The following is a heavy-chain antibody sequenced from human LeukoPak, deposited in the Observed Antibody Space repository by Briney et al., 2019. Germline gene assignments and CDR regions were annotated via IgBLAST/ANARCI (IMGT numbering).Heavy chain of an antibody. D-gene: IGHD1-26*01. Sequence: PGGSLRLSCAASGFTFSSYGMHWVRQAPGKGLEWVAVIWYDGSNKYYADSVRGRFTISRDNSKNTLYLQMNSLRAEDTAVYYCAAAVGAHFDYWGQGTLVTVSS. J-gene: IGHJ4*02. CDR2: IWYDGSNK. CDR1: GFTFSSYG. V-gene: IGHV3-33*01. CDR3: AAAVGAHFDY.